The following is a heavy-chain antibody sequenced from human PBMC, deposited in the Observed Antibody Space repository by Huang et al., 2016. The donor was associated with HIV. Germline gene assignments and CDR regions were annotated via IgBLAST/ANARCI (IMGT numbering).Heavy chain of an antibody. V-gene: IGHV4-34*02. J-gene: IGHJ4*02. D-gene: IGHD3-22*01. Sequence: QVQLEQWGAGLLKASETLSLTCAVYGGSFSGYYWNWLSQAPGKGLEWVGEINHSGNTNYNPSRKSRVNMSVDTSKSQFSLYLTSLSAADTGTYFCARRYNSRRDYWGRGTLVTVHS. CDR2: INHSGNT. CDR3: ARRYNSRRDY. CDR1: GGSFSGYY.